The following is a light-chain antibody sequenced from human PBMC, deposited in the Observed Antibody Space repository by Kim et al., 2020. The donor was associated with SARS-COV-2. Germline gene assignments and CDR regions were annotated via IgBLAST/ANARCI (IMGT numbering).Light chain of an antibody. CDR1: SANIGSNS. J-gene: IGLJ2*01. V-gene: IGLV1-44*01. CDR3: AAWDDSLSGVV. CDR2: RNN. Sequence: GQRVTISCSGSSANIGSNSVNWYQQLPGTAPKLLIYRNNQRPSGVPDRFSGSKSGTSASLAISGLQSEDEADYYCAAWDDSLSGVVFGGGTQLTVL.